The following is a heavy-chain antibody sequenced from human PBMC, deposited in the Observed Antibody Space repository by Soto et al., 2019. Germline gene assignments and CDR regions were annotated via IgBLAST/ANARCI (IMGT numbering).Heavy chain of an antibody. CDR2: IKSKTDGGTT. Sequence: GWSLRLSCAASGFTFSNAWMSWVRQAPGKGLEWVGRIKSKTDGGTTDYAAPVKGRFTISRDDSKNTLYLQMNSLKTEDTAVYYWTTDRVPYSSSWYDDCGQGTMVTVAS. D-gene: IGHD6-13*01. V-gene: IGHV3-15*01. CDR3: TTDRVPYSSSWYDD. J-gene: IGHJ4*02. CDR1: GFTFSNAW.